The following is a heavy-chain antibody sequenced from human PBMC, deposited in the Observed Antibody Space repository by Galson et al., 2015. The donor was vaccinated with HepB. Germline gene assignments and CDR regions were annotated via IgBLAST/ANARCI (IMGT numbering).Heavy chain of an antibody. CDR1: GYTLTELS. J-gene: IGHJ6*03. V-gene: IGHV1-24*01. D-gene: IGHD3-3*01. Sequence: SVKVSCKVSGYTLTELSMHWVRQAPGKGLEWMGGFDPEDGETIYAQKFQGRVTMTEDTSTDTAYMELSSLRSDDTAVYYCARACPNWGRFLEWLSNSYYYYMDVWGKGTTVTVSS. CDR3: ARACPNWGRFLEWLSNSYYYYMDV. CDR2: FDPEDGET.